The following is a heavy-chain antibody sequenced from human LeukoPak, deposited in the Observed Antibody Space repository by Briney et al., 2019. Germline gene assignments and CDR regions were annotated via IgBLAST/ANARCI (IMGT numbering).Heavy chain of an antibody. CDR2: ISSSGSTI. J-gene: IGHJ4*02. Sequence: GGSLRLSCAASGFTFSSCEMNWVRQAPEKGLEWVSYISSSGSTIYYADSVKGRFTISRDNAKNSLYLQMNSLRAEDTAVYYCARDTFNYFDYWGQGTLVTVSS. V-gene: IGHV3-48*03. CDR3: ARDTFNYFDY. CDR1: GFTFSSCE.